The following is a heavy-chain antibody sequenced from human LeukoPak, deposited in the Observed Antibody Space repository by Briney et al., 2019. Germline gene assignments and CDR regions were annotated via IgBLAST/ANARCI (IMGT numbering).Heavy chain of an antibody. J-gene: IGHJ3*02. Sequence: GGSLRLSCAASGFTFSSYAMSWVRQAPGKGLEWVSAISGSGGSTYYADSVKGRFTISRDNSKNTLYLQMNSLRAEDTAVYYCAKDIVVVTSGSNAFDIWGQGTMVTVSS. D-gene: IGHD2-21*02. CDR3: AKDIVVVTSGSNAFDI. V-gene: IGHV3-23*01. CDR1: GFTFSSYA. CDR2: ISGSGGST.